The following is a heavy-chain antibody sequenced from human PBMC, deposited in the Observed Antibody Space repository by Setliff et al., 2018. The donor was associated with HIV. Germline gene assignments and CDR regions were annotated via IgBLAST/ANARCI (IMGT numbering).Heavy chain of an antibody. CDR2: IDPSDSYT. V-gene: IGHV5-10-1*01. CDR3: ARHQEWELLSGY. D-gene: IGHD1-26*01. CDR1: GYSFTSYW. J-gene: IGHJ4*02. Sequence: PGESLKISCKGSGYSFTSYWISWVRQMPGKGLEWMGRIDPSDSYTNYSPSFQGHVTISADKSISTAYLQWSSLKASDTAMYYCARHQEWELLSGYWGQGTRVIVSS.